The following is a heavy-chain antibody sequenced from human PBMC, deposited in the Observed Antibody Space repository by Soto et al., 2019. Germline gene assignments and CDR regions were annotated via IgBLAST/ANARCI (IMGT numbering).Heavy chain of an antibody. CDR1: GDSSISGPYY. Sequence: QVQLQESGPGLVKPSQTLALTCTVSGDSSISGPYYWSWIRQLPGKGLEYIGYIYYTGSAYHNPSLKSRRNISIDTTKDQFSLMLTSVTAADTGVYFCARGLSPAFRGLFYFDSWGQGTRVTVSS. J-gene: IGHJ4*02. D-gene: IGHD3-16*01. CDR2: IYYTGSA. V-gene: IGHV4-30-4*01. CDR3: ARGLSPAFRGLFYFDS.